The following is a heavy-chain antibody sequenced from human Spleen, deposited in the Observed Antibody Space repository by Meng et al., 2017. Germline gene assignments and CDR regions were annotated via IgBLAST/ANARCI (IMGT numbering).Heavy chain of an antibody. V-gene: IGHV1-69*06. J-gene: IGHJ4*02. CDR1: GGIFSNSV. Sequence: SVKVSCKAPGGIFSNSVVGWVRQAPGQGLEWMGGINGVFGTTNYAQKFQGRVTITADKSTSTAYMELSSLRSEDTAVYYCARGTYDSSGYYLVWGQGTLVTVSS. CDR3: ARGTYDSSGYYLV. D-gene: IGHD3-22*01. CDR2: INGVFGTT.